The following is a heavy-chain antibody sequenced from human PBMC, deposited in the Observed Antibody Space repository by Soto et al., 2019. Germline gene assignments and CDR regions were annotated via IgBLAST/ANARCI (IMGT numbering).Heavy chain of an antibody. D-gene: IGHD6-6*01. J-gene: IGHJ4*02. CDR2: IYYSGSS. Sequence: PSETLSLTCTVSGGSISSYYWSWIRQPPGKGLEWIGYIYYSGSSNYNPSLKSRVTISVDTSKNQFSLKLSSVTAADTAVYYCARVQVTFSSIAARPVQPYFDYWGQGTLVTVSS. CDR1: GGSISSYY. CDR3: ARVQVTFSSIAARPVQPYFDY. V-gene: IGHV4-59*01.